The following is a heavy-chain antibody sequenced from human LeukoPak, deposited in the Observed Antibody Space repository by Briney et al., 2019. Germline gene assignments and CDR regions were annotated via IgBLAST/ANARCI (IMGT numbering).Heavy chain of an antibody. CDR1: GGSISSYY. J-gene: IGHJ4*02. V-gene: IGHV4-59*01. CDR2: IYYSGST. CDR3: ARAFLNYYGSGRFDY. D-gene: IGHD3-10*01. Sequence: KPSETLSLTCTVSGGSISSYYWSWIRQTPGKGLDWIGYIYYSGSTNYNPSLKSRVTISVDTSKNQFSLKLSSVTAADTAVYYCARAFLNYYGSGRFDYWGQGTLVTVSS.